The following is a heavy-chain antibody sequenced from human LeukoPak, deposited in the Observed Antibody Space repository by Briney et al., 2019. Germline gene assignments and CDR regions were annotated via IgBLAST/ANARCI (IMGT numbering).Heavy chain of an antibody. CDR1: GFTFSSYA. D-gene: IGHD3-22*01. Sequence: GGSLRLSCAASGFTFSSYAMSWVRQAPGKGLEWGSVNSGSGGSTYYADSEKGRFTISRDNSKNTLYLQMNSLRAEDTAVYYCAKDQASSGFYFDYWGQGTLVTVSS. CDR2: NSGSGGST. V-gene: IGHV3-23*01. CDR3: AKDQASSGFYFDY. J-gene: IGHJ4*02.